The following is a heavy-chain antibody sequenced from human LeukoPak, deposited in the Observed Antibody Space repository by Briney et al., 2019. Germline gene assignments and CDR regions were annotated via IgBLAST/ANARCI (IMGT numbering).Heavy chain of an antibody. Sequence: PGRSLRLSCAASGFTFSSYAMHWVRQAPGKGLEWVSGISWNSGSIGYADSVKGRFTISRDNAKDSLYLQMNSLRAEDTALYYCAKDTGPARYYYGMDVWGQGTTVTVSS. CDR1: GFTFSSYA. CDR3: AKDTGPARYYYGMDV. V-gene: IGHV3-9*01. CDR2: ISWNSGSI. J-gene: IGHJ6*02.